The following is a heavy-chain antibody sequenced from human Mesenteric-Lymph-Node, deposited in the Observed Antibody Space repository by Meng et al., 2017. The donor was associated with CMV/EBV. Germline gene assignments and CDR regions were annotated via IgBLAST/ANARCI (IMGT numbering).Heavy chain of an antibody. D-gene: IGHD6-19*01. CDR3: ASDTVAGRGN. CDR2: VSPYGNNK. Sequence: GESLKIHRAASGFPFNTHNMHWVRQAPGKGPEWVAFVSPYGNNKYYRDSVKGRFTISKDNSNNTFSLKMDRLGTEDTAVCYCASDTVAGRGNWGQGTLVTVSS. V-gene: IGHV3-30-3*01. J-gene: IGHJ4*02. CDR1: GFPFNTHN.